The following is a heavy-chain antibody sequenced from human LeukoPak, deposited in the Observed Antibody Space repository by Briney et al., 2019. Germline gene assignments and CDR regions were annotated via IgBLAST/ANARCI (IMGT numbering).Heavy chain of an antibody. CDR1: GFTFSSYG. D-gene: IGHD3-22*01. CDR3: TTAGNYDSRASFDY. CDR2: IKSKTDGGTT. Sequence: GGSLRLSCAASGFTFSSYGMHWVRQAPGKGLEWVGRIKSKTDGGTTDYAAPVKGRFTISRDDSKNTLYLQMNSLKTEDTAVYYCTTAGNYDSRASFDYWGQGTLVTVSS. V-gene: IGHV3-15*01. J-gene: IGHJ4*02.